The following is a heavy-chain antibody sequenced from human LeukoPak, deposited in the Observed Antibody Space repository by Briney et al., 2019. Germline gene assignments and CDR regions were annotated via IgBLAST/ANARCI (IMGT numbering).Heavy chain of an antibody. Sequence: SETLSLACTVSGVSIISYYWSWVRQPPGEGMEWIRFIYYSGGTDFNPSHKSRVTISVDTSKNQFSLKLSSVTAADTAVYYCARSGNVDGAFDIWGQGTMVTVSS. CDR2: IYYSGGT. CDR3: ARSGNVDGAFDI. D-gene: IGHD3-10*01. CDR1: GVSIISYY. J-gene: IGHJ3*02. V-gene: IGHV4-59*01.